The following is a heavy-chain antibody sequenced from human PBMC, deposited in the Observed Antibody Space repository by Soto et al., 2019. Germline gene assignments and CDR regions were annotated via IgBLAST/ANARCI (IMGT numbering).Heavy chain of an antibody. D-gene: IGHD5-18*01. J-gene: IGHJ4*02. CDR3: VIKTLWFDY. V-gene: IGHV1-3*01. CDR1: GYTFTCDA. Sequence: ASVKVSCKASGYTFTCDALHWVRQAPGQRLEWLGWINAGSGKTKYSQEFQGRVTITRDTSASTAYMELSSLASGDTAVYYCVIKTLWFDYWGQGTLVTVSS. CDR2: INAGSGKT.